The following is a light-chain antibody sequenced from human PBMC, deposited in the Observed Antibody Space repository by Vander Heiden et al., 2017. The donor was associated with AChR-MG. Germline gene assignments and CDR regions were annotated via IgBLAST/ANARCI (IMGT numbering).Light chain of an antibody. Sequence: EIVMTQSPATLSVSPGERATLSCRASQSVSSNLAGYQQKPGQAPRLLIYGASTRATGIKARFSGSGSGTEFTLTISSLQSEDFAVDDCQSDTFGQGTKLEIK. CDR1: QSVSSN. J-gene: IGKJ2*01. CDR2: GAS. V-gene: IGKV3-15*01. CDR3: QSDT.